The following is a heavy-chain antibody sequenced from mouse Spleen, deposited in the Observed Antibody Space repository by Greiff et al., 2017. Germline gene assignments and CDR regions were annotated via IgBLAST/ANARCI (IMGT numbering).Heavy chain of an antibody. Sequence: EVQLVESEGGLVQPGSSMKLSCTASGFTFSDYYMAWVRQVPEKGLEWVANINYDGSSTYYLDSLKSRFIISRDNAKNILYLQMSSLKSEDTATYYCARVYYGYGWYFDVWGAGTTVTVSS. CDR3: ARVYYGYGWYFDV. CDR2: INYDGSST. V-gene: IGHV5-16*01. J-gene: IGHJ1*01. CDR1: GFTFSDYY. D-gene: IGHD2-2*01.